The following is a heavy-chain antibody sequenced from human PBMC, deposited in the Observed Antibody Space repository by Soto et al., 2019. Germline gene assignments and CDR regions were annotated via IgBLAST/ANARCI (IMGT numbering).Heavy chain of an antibody. J-gene: IGHJ4*02. CDR2: ISPHNGKT. D-gene: IGHD2-2*01. V-gene: IGHV1-18*01. Sequence: HVQLVQSGGELKKRGASVKVSCNTSGYTFNTYFITWVRQAPGQGLEWMGWISPHNGKTNYAEKFQGRVTMTADTITKTSYMELRNLRIDDTAVYYCARDTSNSFDYWGQGTPVTVSS. CDR3: ARDTSNSFDY. CDR1: GYTFNTYF.